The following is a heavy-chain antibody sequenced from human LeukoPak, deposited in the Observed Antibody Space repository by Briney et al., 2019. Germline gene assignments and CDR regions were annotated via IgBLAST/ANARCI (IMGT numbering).Heavy chain of an antibody. CDR3: ARNLWFGESSDAFDM. J-gene: IGHJ3*02. V-gene: IGHV1-2*02. CDR2: INPKSGGT. CDR1: GYTFTGYY. Sequence: ASVKVSRKASGYTFTGYYIHWVRQAPGQGLEWMGWINPKSGGTNYAQKFQGRVTMTRDTSISTAYMDMSSLRSDDTAVYYCARNLWFGESSDAFDMWGQGTMVTVSS. D-gene: IGHD3-10*01.